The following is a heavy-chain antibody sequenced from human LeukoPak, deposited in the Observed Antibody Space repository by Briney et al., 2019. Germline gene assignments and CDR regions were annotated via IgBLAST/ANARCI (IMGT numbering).Heavy chain of an antibody. CDR3: ARTLYSYGHFDY. D-gene: IGHD5-18*01. J-gene: IGHJ4*02. CDR2: INSDGTST. V-gene: IGHV3-74*01. Sequence: GGSLRLSCVASGFIFRNYWMHWVRQAPGKGLVWFSRINSDGTSTSYADSVKGRFTISRDDAKNTLYLQMNSLRVEDTAVYYCARTLYSYGHFDYWGQGTLATVSS. CDR1: GFIFRNYW.